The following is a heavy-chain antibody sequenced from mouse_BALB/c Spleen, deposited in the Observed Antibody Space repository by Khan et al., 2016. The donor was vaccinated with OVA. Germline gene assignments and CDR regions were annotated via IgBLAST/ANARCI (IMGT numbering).Heavy chain of an antibody. V-gene: IGHV2-6-5*01. CDR1: GFSLTDYG. CDR3: AKLLWSPCYAMDY. CDR2: IWGGGTT. D-gene: IGHD1-1*02. Sequence: VQLQESGPGLVAPSQSLSITCTVSGFSLTDYGVGWIRQPPGKGLEWLGVIWGGGTTYYNSALKSRPSISNDNSKSPVFLKMNSLQTDDTAMYYSAKLLWSPCYAMDYWGQGTSVTVSS. J-gene: IGHJ4*01.